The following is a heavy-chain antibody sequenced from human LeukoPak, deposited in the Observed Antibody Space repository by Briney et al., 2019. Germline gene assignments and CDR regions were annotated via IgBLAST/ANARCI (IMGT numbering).Heavy chain of an antibody. V-gene: IGHV1-8*03. CDR3: ARGAYASGSYLSYFDY. Sequence: ASVKVSCKAPGYTFTTYDINWVRQATGQGLEWMGWMNPNSGNTGYAQKFQGRVTITRNTSISTAYMELSSLRSEDTAVYYCARGAYASGSYLSYFDYWGQGTLATVSS. J-gene: IGHJ4*02. CDR2: MNPNSGNT. CDR1: GYTFTTYD. D-gene: IGHD3-10*01.